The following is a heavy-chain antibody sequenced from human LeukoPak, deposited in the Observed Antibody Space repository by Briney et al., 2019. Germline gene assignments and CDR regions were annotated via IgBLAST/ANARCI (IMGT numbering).Heavy chain of an antibody. CDR3: ASPIAVTTAFDY. Sequence: GASVKVSCKASGGTFSSYAISWVRQAPGQGLEWMGGIIPIFGTANYAQKFQGRVTITTDESTSTAYMELSSLRSEDTAVYYCASPIAVTTAFDYWGQGTLVTVSS. V-gene: IGHV1-69*05. CDR1: GGTFSSYA. CDR2: IIPIFGTA. D-gene: IGHD4-17*01. J-gene: IGHJ4*02.